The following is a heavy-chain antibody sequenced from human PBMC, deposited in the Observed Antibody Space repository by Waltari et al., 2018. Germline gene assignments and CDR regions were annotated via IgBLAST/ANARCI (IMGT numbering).Heavy chain of an antibody. J-gene: IGHJ6*02. CDR3: ARGDTIFGVVIPYYYYYGMDV. D-gene: IGHD3-3*01. Sequence: EVQLVESGGGLVQPGGSLRLSCAASGFTFSSYWMHWVRQAPGKGLVWVSRINSDGSSTSYADSVKGRFTISRDNAKNTLYLQMNSLRAEDTAVYYCARGDTIFGVVIPYYYYYGMDVWGQGTTVTVSS. CDR1: GFTFSSYW. V-gene: IGHV3-74*01. CDR2: INSDGSST.